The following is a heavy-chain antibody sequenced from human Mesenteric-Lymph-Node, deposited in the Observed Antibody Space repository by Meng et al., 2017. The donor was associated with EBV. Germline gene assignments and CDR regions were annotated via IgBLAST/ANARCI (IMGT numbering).Heavy chain of an antibody. CDR3: ARQHDSSSWPIQTH. Sequence: QVQLVQSGAEVKKXXXXXKXXVXXSGYTFTSYDINWVRQATGQGLEWMGWMNPNSGNTGYAQKFQGRVTMTRNTSISTAYMELSSLRSEDTAVYYCARQHDSSSWPIQTHWGQGTLVTVSS. CDR2: MNPNSGNT. J-gene: IGHJ4*02. V-gene: IGHV1-8*01. D-gene: IGHD6-13*01. CDR1: GYTFTSYD.